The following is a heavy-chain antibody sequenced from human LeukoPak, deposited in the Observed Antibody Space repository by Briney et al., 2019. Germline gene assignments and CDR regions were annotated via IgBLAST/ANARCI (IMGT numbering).Heavy chain of an antibody. Sequence: GGSLRLSCAASGFTFSSYGMHWVRQAPGKGLEWVAFIRYDGSNKYYADSVKGRFTISRDNAKNSLYLQMNSLRAEDTALYYCAVDYGDYWGQGTLVTVSS. CDR3: AVDYGDY. V-gene: IGHV3-30*02. CDR2: IRYDGSNK. J-gene: IGHJ4*02. CDR1: GFTFSSYG.